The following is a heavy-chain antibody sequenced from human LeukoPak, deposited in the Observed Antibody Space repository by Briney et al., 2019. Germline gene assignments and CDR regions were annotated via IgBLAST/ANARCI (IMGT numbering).Heavy chain of an antibody. J-gene: IGHJ3*02. D-gene: IGHD6-6*01. CDR1: GFTFSNAW. CDR2: IKSKTDGGTT. CDR3: ARLSSSSHAFDI. V-gene: IGHV3-15*01. Sequence: GGSLRLSCAASGFTFSNAWMSWVRQAPGKGLEWVGRIKSKTDGGTTDYAAPVKGRFTISRDNSKNTLYLQMNSLRAEDTAAYYCARLSSSSHAFDIWGQGTMVTVSS.